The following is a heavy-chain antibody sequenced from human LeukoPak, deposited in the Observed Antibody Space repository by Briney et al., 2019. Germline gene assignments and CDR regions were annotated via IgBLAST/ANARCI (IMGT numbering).Heavy chain of an antibody. Sequence: ASVKVSCTASGYTFTGYYLHWGRQAPGQGLEWMGWINPNSGGTNYAQKFQGRDTMTRDTSISTAYMELSRLSSDGTAVYYCATDLGSSWIYWGQGTLVTVSS. CDR3: ATDLGSSWIY. CDR1: GYTFTGYY. V-gene: IGHV1-2*02. D-gene: IGHD6-13*01. J-gene: IGHJ4*01. CDR2: INPNSGGT.